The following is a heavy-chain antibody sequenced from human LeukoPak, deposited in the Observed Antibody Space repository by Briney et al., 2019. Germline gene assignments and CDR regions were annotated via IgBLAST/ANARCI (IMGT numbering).Heavy chain of an antibody. CDR1: GYTLTELS. D-gene: IGHD3/OR15-3a*01. CDR2: FDPEDGET. Sequence: ASVKVSCKVSGYTLTELSMHWVRQAPGKGLEGMGGFDPEDGETIYAQKFQGRVTMTEDTSTDTAYMELSSLRSEDTAVYYCATGFTLRDFWTPYDYWGQGTLVTVSS. CDR3: ATGFTLRDFWTPYDY. V-gene: IGHV1-24*01. J-gene: IGHJ4*02.